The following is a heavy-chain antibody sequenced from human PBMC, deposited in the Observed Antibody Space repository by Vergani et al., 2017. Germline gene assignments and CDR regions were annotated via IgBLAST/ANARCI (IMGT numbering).Heavy chain of an antibody. Sequence: VQLVESGGGLVQPGGSLRLSCAASGFTFSSYGMHWVRQAPGKGLEWVAVISYDGSNKYYADSVKGRFTISRDNSKNTLYLQMNSLRAEDTAVYYCAXAGGSSWPYYYYYYYMDVWGKGTTVTVSS. CDR1: GFTFSSYG. CDR3: AXAGGSSWPYYYYYYYMDV. D-gene: IGHD6-13*01. J-gene: IGHJ6*03. CDR2: ISYDGSNK. V-gene: IGHV3-30*03.